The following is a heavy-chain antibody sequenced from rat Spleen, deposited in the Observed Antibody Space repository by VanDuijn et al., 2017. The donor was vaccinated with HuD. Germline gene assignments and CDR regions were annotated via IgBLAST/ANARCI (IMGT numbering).Heavy chain of an antibody. Sequence: EVQLVESGGGLVQPGRSLRLSCAASRFTFSNYNMAWVRQAPEKGLEWVATITYDGSGTYYRDSVKGRFTISRDNAKSTLFLQMDSLRSEDTATYYCARPNYGYPFAYWGQGTLVTVSS. CDR2: ITYDGSGT. CDR1: RFTFSNYN. D-gene: IGHD1-11*01. J-gene: IGHJ3*01. V-gene: IGHV5-7*01. CDR3: ARPNYGYPFAY.